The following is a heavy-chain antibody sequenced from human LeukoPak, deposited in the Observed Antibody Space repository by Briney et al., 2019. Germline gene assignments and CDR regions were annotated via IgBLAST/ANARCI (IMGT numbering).Heavy chain of an antibody. D-gene: IGHD2-15*01. Sequence: SQTLSLTCAVSGGSISSGGYSWSWIRPPPGKGLEWIGYTYHSGSTYYNPSLKSRVTISVDRSKNQFSLKLSSVTAADTAVYYCARGYCSGGSCYSLRPWDNWFDPWGQGTLVTVSS. CDR1: GGSISSGGYS. CDR3: ARGYCSGGSCYSLRPWDNWFDP. J-gene: IGHJ5*02. V-gene: IGHV4-30-2*01. CDR2: TYHSGST.